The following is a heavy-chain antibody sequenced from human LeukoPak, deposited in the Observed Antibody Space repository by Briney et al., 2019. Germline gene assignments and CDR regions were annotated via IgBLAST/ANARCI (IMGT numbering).Heavy chain of an antibody. V-gene: IGHV3-23*01. J-gene: IGHJ4*02. CDR2: ISGSGGST. CDR3: ANIVGASGY. CDR1: GFTFSNAW. Sequence: GGSLRLSCAASGFTFSNAWMSWVRQAPGKGLEWVSAISGSGGSTYYADSVKGRFTISRDNSKNTLYLQMNSLRAEDTAVYYCANIVGASGYWGQGTLVTVSS. D-gene: IGHD1-26*01.